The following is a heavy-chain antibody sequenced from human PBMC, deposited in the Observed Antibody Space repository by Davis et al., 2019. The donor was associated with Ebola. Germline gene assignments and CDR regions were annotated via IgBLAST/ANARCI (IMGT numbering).Heavy chain of an antibody. D-gene: IGHD3-22*01. CDR2: ISSDSDYI. CDR1: GFPFTTYS. CDR3: AKPNDSSGYYYDY. J-gene: IGHJ4*02. Sequence: PGGSLRLSCAASGFPFTTYSMSWVRQAPGKGLEWVSSISSDSDYIYYADSTKGRFTISRDNAKNSLYLQMNSLRAEDTALYYCAKPNDSSGYYYDYWGQGTLVTVSS. V-gene: IGHV3-21*04.